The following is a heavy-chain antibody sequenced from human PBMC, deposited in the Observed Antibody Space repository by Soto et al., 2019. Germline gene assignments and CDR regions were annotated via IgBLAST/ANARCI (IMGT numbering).Heavy chain of an antibody. CDR3: AREDSSSAYYGIDV. J-gene: IGHJ6*02. Sequence: EGSLRLSCAASGFTFSSYWMSWGRHAPGKGLEWVANIKPDGSEEYYVDSVKGRFTITRDNAKNTLYLQMNSLRSEDTAVYFCAREDSSSAYYGIDVWGQGTTVTVSS. D-gene: IGHD6-6*01. V-gene: IGHV3-7*03. CDR1: GFTFSSYW. CDR2: IKPDGSEE.